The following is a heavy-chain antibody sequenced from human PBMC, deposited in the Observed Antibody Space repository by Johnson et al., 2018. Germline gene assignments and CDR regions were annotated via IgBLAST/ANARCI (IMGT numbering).Heavy chain of an antibody. J-gene: IGHJ3*02. D-gene: IGHD2-2*01. CDR1: GFTFSSYW. Sequence: EVQLVESGGGLVQPGGSLRLCCAASGFTFSSYWMHWVRQVPGKGLVWVPRITSDGSSTSYADYVKGRFTISRDNAKNPLYRQMNSLRAEDTAVYSCARSPPLSKDAFDIWGQGTMVTVSS. CDR3: ARSPPLSKDAFDI. V-gene: IGHV3-74*02. CDR2: ITSDGSST.